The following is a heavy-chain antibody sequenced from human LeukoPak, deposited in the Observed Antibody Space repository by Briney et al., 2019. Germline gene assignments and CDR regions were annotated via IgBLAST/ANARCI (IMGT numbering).Heavy chain of an antibody. CDR1: GFTFTRYW. V-gene: IGHV3-74*01. CDR3: ARGGFDHAFDI. D-gene: IGHD3-10*01. Sequence: LSGGSLRLSCSASGFTFTRYWMHWVRQAPGKGLVWVSRVNSDGTGRIYADAVKGRITISRESAKSSVFLELTSLRAEDTATYYCARGGFDHAFDIWGQGTMVTVSS. J-gene: IGHJ3*02. CDR2: VNSDGTGR.